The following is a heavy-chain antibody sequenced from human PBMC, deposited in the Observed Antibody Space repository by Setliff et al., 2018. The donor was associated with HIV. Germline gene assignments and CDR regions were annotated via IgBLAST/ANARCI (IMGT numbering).Heavy chain of an antibody. CDR1: GGSISSSGPGYY. CDR3: ARSQPDTIFGVVIFDY. J-gene: IGHJ4*02. V-gene: IGHV4-39*01. D-gene: IGHD3-3*01. CDR2: VYYSGST. Sequence: SETLSLTCTVSGGSISSSGPGYYWGWVRQAPGGGLEWIGSVYYSGSTYYNQSLKSRVTISLDTSKNQLSLRLTSMTAADTAVYYCARSQPDTIFGVVIFDYWGQGKMVTVSS.